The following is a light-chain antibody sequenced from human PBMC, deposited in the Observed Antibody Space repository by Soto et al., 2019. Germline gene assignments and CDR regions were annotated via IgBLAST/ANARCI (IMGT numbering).Light chain of an antibody. CDR3: QQYGSSPLT. CDR2: AAP. V-gene: IGKV1-27*01. J-gene: IGKJ4*01. Sequence: DIQMTQSASSLSASVGDRVTITCLASQGMTNYFGWYQQQPGKVTKPLLYAAPALQSGVPSRFSGSGSGTDFTLTISRMEPEDFAVDYCQQYGSSPLTFGGGTKVDIK. CDR1: QGMTNY.